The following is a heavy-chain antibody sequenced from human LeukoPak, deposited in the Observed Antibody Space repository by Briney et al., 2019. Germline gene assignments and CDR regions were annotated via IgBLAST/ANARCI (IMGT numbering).Heavy chain of an antibody. Sequence: PGGSLRLSCAASGFTFSSYAMSWVRQAPGKGLEWVSAISGSGGSTYYADSVKGRFTISRDNSKNTLYLQMNSLRAEDTAVYYCAKGPYDSSGYYYSDAFDIWGQGTMVTVSS. CDR2: ISGSGGST. J-gene: IGHJ3*02. D-gene: IGHD3-22*01. CDR1: GFTFSSYA. CDR3: AKGPYDSSGYYYSDAFDI. V-gene: IGHV3-23*01.